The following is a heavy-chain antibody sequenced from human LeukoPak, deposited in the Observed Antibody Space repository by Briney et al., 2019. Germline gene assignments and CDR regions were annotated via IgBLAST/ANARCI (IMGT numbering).Heavy chain of an antibody. Sequence: GGSLRLSCTASGLTFSEYAMTWVRQAPGKGLEWVSTITAGGSHTYYPDSVKGRFTISRDNSKNTLYLQMSSLRAEDTAVYYCAKGGYTSSDALAYWGQGTLVTVSS. D-gene: IGHD6-19*01. CDR3: AKGGYTSSDALAY. CDR1: GLTFSEYA. V-gene: IGHV3-23*01. CDR2: ITAGGSHT. J-gene: IGHJ4*02.